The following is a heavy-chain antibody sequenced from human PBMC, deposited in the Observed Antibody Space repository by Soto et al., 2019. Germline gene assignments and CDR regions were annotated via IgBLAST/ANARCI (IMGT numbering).Heavy chain of an antibody. CDR3: ARDRRAVYYGRGPTDAFDI. CDR2: ISAYNGNT. V-gene: IGHV1-18*01. J-gene: IGHJ3*02. D-gene: IGHD3-10*02. CDR1: GYTFTSYG. Sequence: ASVKVSCKASGYTFTSYGISWVRQAPGQGLEWMGWISAYNGNTNYAQKLQGRVTMTTDTSTSTAYMELSRLRSDDTAVYYCARDRRAVYYGRGPTDAFDIWGQGTMVTVSS.